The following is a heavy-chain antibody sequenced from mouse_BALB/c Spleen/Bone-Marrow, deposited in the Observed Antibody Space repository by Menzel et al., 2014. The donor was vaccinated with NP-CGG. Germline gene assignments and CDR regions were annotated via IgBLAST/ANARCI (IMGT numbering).Heavy chain of an antibody. CDR2: IWPGGST. J-gene: IGHJ4*01. D-gene: IGHD2-4*01. V-gene: IGHV2-9*02. CDR1: GFSLISYG. Sequence: VKVEESGPGLEESSQSLSISCTVSGFSLISYGVHWIRQRPGKGLEWLGVIWPGGSTNYNSALMSRLSISKDNSKSQVFLKMNSLQSDDTAMYYCARDLYYDYDVGAMDYWGQGTSVTVSS. CDR3: ARDLYYDYDVGAMDY.